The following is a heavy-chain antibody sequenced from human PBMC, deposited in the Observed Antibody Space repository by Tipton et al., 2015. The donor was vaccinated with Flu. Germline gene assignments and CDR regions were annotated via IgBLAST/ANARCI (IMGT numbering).Heavy chain of an antibody. CDR1: GMTFSSYA. J-gene: IGHJ4*02. CDR3: ARNPPLTGRGWGRPLDY. Sequence: SLRLSCAASGMTFSSYAMNWVRQAPGKGLEWVSFISNSGGTTYYADSVKGRFTISRDNSKNTVSLQMNSLRAEDTAVYYCARNPPLTGRGWGRPLDYWGQGTLVTVSS. V-gene: IGHV3-23*01. CDR2: ISNSGGTT. D-gene: IGHD6-19*01.